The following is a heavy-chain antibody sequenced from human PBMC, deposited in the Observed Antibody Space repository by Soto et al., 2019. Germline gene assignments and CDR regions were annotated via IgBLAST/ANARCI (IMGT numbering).Heavy chain of an antibody. CDR3: ARQRPDGARLDP. CDR1: GASISSDY. D-gene: IGHD6-6*01. CDR2: IYHSGST. V-gene: IGHV4-59*08. J-gene: IGHJ5*02. Sequence: PSETLSLTCTVSGASISSDYWSWIRQPPGKGLEWIGYIYHSGSTYYNPSLKSRVTISVDTSKNQFSLKLSSVTAADTAVYYCARQRPDGARLDPWGQGTLVTVSS.